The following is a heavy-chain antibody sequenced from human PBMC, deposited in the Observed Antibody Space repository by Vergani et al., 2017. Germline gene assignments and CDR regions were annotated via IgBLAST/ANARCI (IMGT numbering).Heavy chain of an antibody. CDR2: ISYDGSNK. J-gene: IGHJ5*02. D-gene: IGHD3-10*01. CDR3: ARDFGTHYGSGSYSNWFDP. Sequence: QVQLVESGGGVVQPGRSLRLSCAASGFTFSSYAMHWVRQAPGKGLEWVAVISYDGSNKYYADSVKGRFTISRDNSKNTLYLQMNSLSAEDTAVYYCARDFGTHYGSGSYSNWFDPWGQGTLVTVSS. CDR1: GFTFSSYA. V-gene: IGHV3-30-3*01.